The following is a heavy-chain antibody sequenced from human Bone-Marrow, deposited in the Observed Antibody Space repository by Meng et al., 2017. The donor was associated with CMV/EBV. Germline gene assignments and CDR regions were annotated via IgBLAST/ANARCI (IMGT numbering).Heavy chain of an antibody. J-gene: IGHJ1*01. CDR3: AGGGVAARRQAEYFQH. D-gene: IGHD6-6*01. Sequence: GGSLRLSCAASGFTFSSYGMHWVRQAPGKGLEWVAVIWYDGSNKYYADSVKGRFTISRDNAKNSLYLQMNSLRAEDTAVYYCAGGGVAARRQAEYFQHWGQGTMVTVSS. CDR2: IWYDGSNK. CDR1: GFTFSSYG. V-gene: IGHV3-33*01.